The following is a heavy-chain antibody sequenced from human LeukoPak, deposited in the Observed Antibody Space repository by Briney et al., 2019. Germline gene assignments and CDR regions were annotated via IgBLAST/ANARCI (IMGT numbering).Heavy chain of an antibody. J-gene: IGHJ4*02. Sequence: PGGSLRLSCAASGFSVSDHYMNWVRQAPGKGLEWVSVIHTDGRTYSSDSVKGRFIIFRDNSKNTLFLQMNSLRAEDTAVYYCARDRPYGGKGDFDYWGQGTLVTVSS. CDR2: IHTDGRT. V-gene: IGHV3-66*01. D-gene: IGHD4-23*01. CDR3: ARDRPYGGKGDFDY. CDR1: GFSVSDHY.